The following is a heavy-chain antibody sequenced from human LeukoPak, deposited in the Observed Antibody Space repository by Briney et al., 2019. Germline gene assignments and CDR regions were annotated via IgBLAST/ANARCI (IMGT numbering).Heavy chain of an antibody. D-gene: IGHD1-14*01. CDR3: ARDPVGIYYFDY. J-gene: IGHJ4*02. V-gene: IGHV3-30-3*01. Sequence: GGSLRLSCAAAGFTFSSYSMHWVRQAPGKGLGWVAVISYDGSNKYYADSGEGRFTISRDNSKKTLYLQMNSLRAEDTAVYYCARDPVGIYYFDYWGQGTLVTVSP. CDR2: ISYDGSNK. CDR1: GFTFSSYS.